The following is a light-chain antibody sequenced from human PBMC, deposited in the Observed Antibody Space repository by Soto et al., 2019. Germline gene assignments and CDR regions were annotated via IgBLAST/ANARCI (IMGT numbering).Light chain of an antibody. J-gene: IGKJ5*01. V-gene: IGKV3-11*01. CDR2: DAS. Sequence: ELVMTQSPATLSVSPGESATLSCRASQNINSNLAWYQQKPGQAPRLLIYDASNRATGIPARFSGSGSGTDFTLTISSLEPEDFAVYYCQQRSNWPPITFGQGTRLEIK. CDR1: QNINSN. CDR3: QQRSNWPPIT.